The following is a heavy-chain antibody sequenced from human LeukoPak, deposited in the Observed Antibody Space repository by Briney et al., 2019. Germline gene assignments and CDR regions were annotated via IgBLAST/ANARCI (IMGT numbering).Heavy chain of an antibody. Sequence: SETLSLTCAVSGYFISSDYYWGWIRQPPGNGLEWIGSIYHSGSTYYNPSLKSRVTMSVDTSRNQFSLTLTSVTAADTAVYYCARHPSEEQWPYYFDYWGQGTLVTVSS. CDR2: IYHSGST. CDR3: ARHPSEEQWPYYFDY. D-gene: IGHD6-19*01. CDR1: GYFISSDYY. V-gene: IGHV4-38-2*01. J-gene: IGHJ4*02.